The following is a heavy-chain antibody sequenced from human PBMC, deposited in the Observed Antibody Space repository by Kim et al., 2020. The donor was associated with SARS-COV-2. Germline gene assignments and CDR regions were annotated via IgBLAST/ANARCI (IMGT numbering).Heavy chain of an antibody. Sequence: VKGRFTISRDNSKNTLYLQMNSLRAEDTAVYYCAKVRSDVSVRDWRHFDYGGQGTLVTVSS. D-gene: IGHD2-21*02. J-gene: IGHJ4*02. CDR3: AKVRSDVSVRDWRHFDY. V-gene: IGHV3-23*01.